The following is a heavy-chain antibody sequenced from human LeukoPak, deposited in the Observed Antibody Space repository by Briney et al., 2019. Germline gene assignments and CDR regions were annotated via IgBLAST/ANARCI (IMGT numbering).Heavy chain of an antibody. J-gene: IGHJ2*01. V-gene: IGHV4-34*01. CDR1: GGSFSGYY. CDR3: ARVKDSYAHWYFDL. CDR2: INHSGNT. D-gene: IGHD5-18*01. Sequence: SETLSLTCAVYGGSFSGYYWSWIRQPPGKGLEWIGEINHSGNTNYNPSLMSRVTISVDTSKNQFSLKLSSVTAADTAVYYCARVKDSYAHWYFDLWGRGTLVTVS.